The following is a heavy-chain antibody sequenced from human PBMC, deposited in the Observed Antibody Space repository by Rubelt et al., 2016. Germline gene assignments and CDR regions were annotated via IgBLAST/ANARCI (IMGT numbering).Heavy chain of an antibody. J-gene: IGHJ4*02. CDR2: IYSGGST. CDR1: GFTVSSEY. V-gene: IGHV3-66*03. D-gene: IGHD2-15*01. Sequence: VQLVESGGGLIQPGGSLRLSCAASGFTVSSEYMSWVRQAPGKGLEWVSVIYSGGSTYYAGSVKGRFTISRDNSKNALYLQMNSLRGEDTAVYYCARVRGYGTYYFDYWGQGTLVTVSS. CDR3: ARVRGYGTYYFDY.